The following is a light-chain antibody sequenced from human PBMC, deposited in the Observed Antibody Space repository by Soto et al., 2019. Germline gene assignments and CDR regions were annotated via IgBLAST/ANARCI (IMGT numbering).Light chain of an antibody. Sequence: DIRMTQSPSSLSAYVGDRVIITCRASQGINNYLAWYQQKPGKVPKLRIYAASTVQSGVPSRLSGSGSGTDFTLTISSPQPKDVAIYYCQTYNSSPLTFGQGTKVEIK. V-gene: IGKV1-27*01. CDR3: QTYNSSPLT. CDR2: AAS. CDR1: QGINNY. J-gene: IGKJ1*01.